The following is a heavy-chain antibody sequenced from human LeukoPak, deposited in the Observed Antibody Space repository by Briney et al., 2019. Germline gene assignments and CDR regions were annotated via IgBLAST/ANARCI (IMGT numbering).Heavy chain of an antibody. J-gene: IGHJ4*02. CDR3: ARENDSSGYYHPSFDY. Sequence: SVKVSCKASGGTFSSYAISWVRQAPGQGLEWMGGIIPIFGTANYAQKFQGRVTITADESTSTAYMELSSLRSEGTAVYYCARENDSSGYYHPSFDYWGQGTLVTVSS. V-gene: IGHV1-69*13. CDR1: GGTFSSYA. CDR2: IIPIFGTA. D-gene: IGHD3-22*01.